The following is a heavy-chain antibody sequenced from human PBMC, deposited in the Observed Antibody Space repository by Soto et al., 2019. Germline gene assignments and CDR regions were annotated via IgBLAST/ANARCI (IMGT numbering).Heavy chain of an antibody. CDR1: GFTFSSYG. J-gene: IGHJ4*02. CDR2: ISYDGSNK. CDR3: ANGGKLVPFGNYDY. V-gene: IGHV3-30*18. Sequence: GGSLRLSCAASGFTFSSYGMHWVRQAPGKGLEWVAVISYDGSNKYYADSVKGRFTISRDNSKNTLYLQMNSLRAEDTAVYYCANGGKLVPFGNYDYWGQGTLVTVSS. D-gene: IGHD6-13*01.